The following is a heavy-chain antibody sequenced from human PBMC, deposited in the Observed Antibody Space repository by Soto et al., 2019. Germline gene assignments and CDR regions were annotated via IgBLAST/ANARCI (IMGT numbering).Heavy chain of an antibody. CDR2: IRAYNGNT. D-gene: IGHD1-7*01. CDR1: GYTFTSYG. J-gene: IGHJ6*02. CDR3: ASVLELHYYYGMDV. Sequence: ASVKVSCKASGYTFTSYGISWVRQAPGQGLEWMGWIRAYNGNTNYAQKLQGRVTMTTDTSTSTAYMELRSLRSEDTAVYYCASVLELHYYYGMDVWGQGTTVTVS. V-gene: IGHV1-18*01.